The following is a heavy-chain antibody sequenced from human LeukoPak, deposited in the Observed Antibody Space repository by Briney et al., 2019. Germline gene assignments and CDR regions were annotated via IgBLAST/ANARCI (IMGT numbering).Heavy chain of an antibody. CDR2: INPNSGGT. V-gene: IGHV1-2*02. CDR3: AREGEMATSKRQYFQH. CDR1: GYTFTGYY. J-gene: IGHJ1*01. D-gene: IGHD5-24*01. Sequence: GASVKVSCKTSGYTFTGYYMHWVRQAPGQGLEWMGWINPNSGGTNYAQKFQGRVTMTRDTSISTAYMELSRLRSDDTAVYYCAREGEMATSKRQYFQHWGQGTLVTVSS.